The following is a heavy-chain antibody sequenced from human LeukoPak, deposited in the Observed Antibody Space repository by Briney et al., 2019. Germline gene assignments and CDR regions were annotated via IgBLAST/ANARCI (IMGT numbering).Heavy chain of an antibody. D-gene: IGHD6-13*01. CDR1: GFTFTNYG. CDR3: ARESGSSLVDY. Sequence: PGGSLRLSCAASGFTFTNYGMHWVRQAPGKGLVWVARIKSDGSVTTYADSVKGRFTISRDNAKNSLYLQMNSLRAEDTAVYYCARESGSSLVDYWGQGTLVTVSS. V-gene: IGHV3-74*01. CDR2: IKSDGSVT. J-gene: IGHJ4*02.